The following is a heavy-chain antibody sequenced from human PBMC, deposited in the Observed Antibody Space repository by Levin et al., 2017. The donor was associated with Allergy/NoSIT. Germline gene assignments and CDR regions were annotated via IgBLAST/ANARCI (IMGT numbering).Heavy chain of an antibody. V-gene: IGHV4-28*06. CDR2: IYHSGAT. CDR3: ARMARSRYFGN. Sequence: PSETLSLTCAVSGSSITNSFWWGWIRQPPGKGLEWIGYIYHSGATQYNPSLESRATLLVDSSKNPIPLRLSSLTALDTAVYYGARMARSRYFGNWGQGTLVAVS. CDR1: GSSITNSFW. J-gene: IGHJ4*02.